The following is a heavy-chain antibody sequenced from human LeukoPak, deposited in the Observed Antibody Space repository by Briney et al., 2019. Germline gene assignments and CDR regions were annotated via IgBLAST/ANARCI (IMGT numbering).Heavy chain of an antibody. V-gene: IGHV3-30*03. J-gene: IGHJ4*02. Sequence: GRSLRLSCAASGFTFSSYGMHWVRQAPGKGLEWVAVISYDGSNKYYADSVKGRFTISRDNSKNTLYLQMNSLRAEDTAVYYCARDLALGYCSSTSCPFDYWGQGTLVTVSS. CDR1: GFTFSSYG. CDR3: ARDLALGYCSSTSCPFDY. CDR2: ISYDGSNK. D-gene: IGHD2-2*01.